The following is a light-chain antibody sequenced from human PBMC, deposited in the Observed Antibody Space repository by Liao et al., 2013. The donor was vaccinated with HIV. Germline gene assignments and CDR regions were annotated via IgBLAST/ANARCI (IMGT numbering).Light chain of an antibody. CDR2: END. Sequence: SYEVTQPPSVSVSPGQTASISCSGDKLGDKYVTWYRQRPGQSPVLVIYENDKRPSGLPERFSGSNSGNTATLTISRVEAGDEADYYCQVWDSSSDHPVFGGGTKLTVL. CDR1: KLGDKY. J-gene: IGLJ2*01. V-gene: IGLV3-1*01. CDR3: QVWDSSSDHPV.